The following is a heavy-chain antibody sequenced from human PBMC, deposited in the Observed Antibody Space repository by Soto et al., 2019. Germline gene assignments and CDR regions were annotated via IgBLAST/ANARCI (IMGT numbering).Heavy chain of an antibody. D-gene: IGHD4-17*01. Sequence: SETLSLTCTVSGGSISSYYWSWIRQPPGKGLEWIGYIYYSGSTNYNLSLKSRVTISVDTSKNQFSLKLSSVTAADTAVYYCARRYGGTLHYWGQGTLVTVS. CDR3: ARRYGGTLHY. CDR2: IYYSGST. V-gene: IGHV4-59*08. CDR1: GGSISSYY. J-gene: IGHJ4*02.